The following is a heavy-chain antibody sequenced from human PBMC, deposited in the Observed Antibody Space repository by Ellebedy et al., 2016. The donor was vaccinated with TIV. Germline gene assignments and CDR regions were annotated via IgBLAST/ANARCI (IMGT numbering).Heavy chain of an antibody. CDR3: AKGQVNVAGGAFSH. CDR1: GFTFDDYA. Sequence: SLKISCAASGFTFDDYAMHWVRQAPGKGLEWVSSISWGSAGVFYVDSVKGRFVISRDNAKNSVSLQMSSLTSDDTAVYYCAKGQVNVAGGAFSHWGQGSLVTVSS. CDR2: ISWGSAGV. J-gene: IGHJ4*02. D-gene: IGHD6-19*01. V-gene: IGHV3-9*01.